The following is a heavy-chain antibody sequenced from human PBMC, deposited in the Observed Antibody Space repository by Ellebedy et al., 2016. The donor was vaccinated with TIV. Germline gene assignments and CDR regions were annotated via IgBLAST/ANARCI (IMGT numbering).Heavy chain of an antibody. CDR3: ARDYYDSSGYFSSEI. J-gene: IGHJ4*02. Sequence: PGGSLRLSCAASGFTFTSYSMNWVRQAPGKGLEWVSYINICSSTIYYADSVKGRFPISRDNAKNSLFLQMNSLRAEDTAVYYCARDYYDSSGYFSSEIWGQGTLVTVSS. CDR1: GFTFTSYS. V-gene: IGHV3-48*01. D-gene: IGHD3-22*01. CDR2: INICSSTI.